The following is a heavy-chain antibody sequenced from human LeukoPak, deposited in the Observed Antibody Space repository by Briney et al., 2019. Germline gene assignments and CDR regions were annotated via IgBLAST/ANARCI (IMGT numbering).Heavy chain of an antibody. CDR2: ISGSGGST. D-gene: IGHD5-18*01. CDR3: AKDLRGYSYGSPIDY. CDR1: GFTFSDYE. V-gene: IGHV3-23*01. J-gene: IGHJ4*02. Sequence: HPGGALRLSCTGSGFTFSDYEMNWVRQAPGKGLEWVSAISGSGGSTYYADSVKGRFTISTDNSKNTLYLQMNSLRAEDTAVYYCAKDLRGYSYGSPIDYWGQGTLVTVSS.